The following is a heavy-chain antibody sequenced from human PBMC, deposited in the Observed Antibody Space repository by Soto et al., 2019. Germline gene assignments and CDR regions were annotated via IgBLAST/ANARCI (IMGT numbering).Heavy chain of an antibody. V-gene: IGHV4-61*01. D-gene: IGHD6-13*01. CDR1: GGSVNSASDY. J-gene: IGHJ4*02. CDR2: VYYNGNT. Sequence: QLQLQESGPGLVKPSEIVSVTCTVSGGSVNSASDYWSWIRQSPEKGLEWIGYVYYNGNTNYNPSLKSRVTMPVDTSKNQFSLKLSSVTAADTAVYYYARAQSVAWYGFDYWGQGPLVTVSS. CDR3: ARAQSVAWYGFDY.